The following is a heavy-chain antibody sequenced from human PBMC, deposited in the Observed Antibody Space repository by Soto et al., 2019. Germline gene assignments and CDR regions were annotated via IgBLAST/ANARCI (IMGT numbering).Heavy chain of an antibody. CDR2: IYTGGST. CDR1: GFTVSSSY. Sequence: EMPLVESGGGLIQPGGSLRLSCAASGFTVSSSYMSWVRQAPGKGLEWVSVIYTGGSTYYADSVKGRFTISRDNSKNTVYLQMNSLRAEDTAVYYCARRFYAMDVWGQGTTVTVSS. J-gene: IGHJ6*02. V-gene: IGHV3-53*01. CDR3: ARRFYAMDV.